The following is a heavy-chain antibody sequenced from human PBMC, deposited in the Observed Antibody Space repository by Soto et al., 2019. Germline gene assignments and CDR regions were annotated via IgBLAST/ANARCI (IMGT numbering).Heavy chain of an antibody. D-gene: IGHD3-22*01. CDR1: GFTFSSYA. Sequence: WGSLRLSCAASGFTFSSYAMSWVRQAPGKGLEWVSAISGSGGSTYYADSVKGRFTISRDNSKNTLYLQMNSLRAEDTAVYYCAKVLVMHYYDSSGYDAFDIWGQGTMVTVSS. CDR2: ISGSGGST. V-gene: IGHV3-23*01. CDR3: AKVLVMHYYDSSGYDAFDI. J-gene: IGHJ3*02.